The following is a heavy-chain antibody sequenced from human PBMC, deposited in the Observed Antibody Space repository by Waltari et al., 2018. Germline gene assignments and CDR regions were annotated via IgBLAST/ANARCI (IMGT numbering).Heavy chain of an antibody. CDR2: INHSGST. J-gene: IGHJ4*02. D-gene: IGHD6-6*01. V-gene: IGHV4-34*01. CDR3: ARGWEQLGYFDY. CDR1: GGSFSGYY. Sequence: QVQLQQWGAGLLKPSETLSLTCAVYGGSFSGYYWSWIRQPPGQGLEWIGEINHSGSTNYNPSLKSRVTISVYTSKNQFSLKLSSVTAADTAVYYCARGWEQLGYFDYWGQGTLVTVSS.